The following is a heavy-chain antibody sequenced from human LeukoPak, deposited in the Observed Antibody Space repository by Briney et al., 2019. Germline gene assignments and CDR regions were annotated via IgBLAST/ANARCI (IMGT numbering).Heavy chain of an antibody. D-gene: IGHD5-18*01. V-gene: IGHV3-30*03. J-gene: IGHJ3*02. CDR1: GFTFSSYG. CDR2: ISYDGSNK. CDR3: AREAKIQLWEDAFDI. Sequence: GGSLRLSCAASGFTFSSYGMHWVRQAPGKGLEWVAVISYDGSNKYYADSVKGRFTISRDNSKNTLYLQMNSMRAEDTAVYYCAREAKIQLWEDAFDIWGQGTMVTVSS.